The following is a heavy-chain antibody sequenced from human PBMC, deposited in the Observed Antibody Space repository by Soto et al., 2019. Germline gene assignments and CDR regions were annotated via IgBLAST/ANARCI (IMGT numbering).Heavy chain of an antibody. CDR2: VSIGGST. V-gene: IGHV3-23*01. J-gene: IGHJ4*02. Sequence: DVQLLESGGGLVQPEGSLRLSCAASGFTFSSYAMGWVRQGPGKGLEWVAVVSIGGSTHYEDAVRGRFTISRDNSKNTLSLQMNSLTAEDPAVYFCAKRRGAGGHFDYWGQGALVTVSS. CDR3: AKRRGAGGHFDY. D-gene: IGHD2-15*01. CDR1: GFTFSSYA.